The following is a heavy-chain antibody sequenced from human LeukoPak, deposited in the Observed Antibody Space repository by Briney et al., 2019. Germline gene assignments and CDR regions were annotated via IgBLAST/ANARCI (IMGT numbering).Heavy chain of an antibody. CDR2: ISGSGGST. Sequence: GGSLRLSCAASGFTFSSYAMSWVRQAPGKGLEWVSAISGSGGSTYYADSVKGRFTISRDNSKNALYLQMNSLRAEDTAVYYCAKDRDFYGSGSYYNWGQGTLVTVSS. CDR3: AKDRDFYGSGSYYN. D-gene: IGHD3-10*01. J-gene: IGHJ4*02. CDR1: GFTFSSYA. V-gene: IGHV3-23*01.